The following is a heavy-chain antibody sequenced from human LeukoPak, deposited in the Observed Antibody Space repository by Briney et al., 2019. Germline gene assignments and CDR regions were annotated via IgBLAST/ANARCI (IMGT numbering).Heavy chain of an antibody. J-gene: IGHJ4*02. Sequence: SETLSLTCTVSGGSINNYYWGWIRQPPGKGLEWIGSIYYSGSTYYNPSLKSRVTISVDTSKNQFSLKLSSVTAADTAVYYCARHRRNYDYVWGSYRDTDYFDYWGQGTLVTVSS. CDR2: IYYSGST. CDR3: ARHRRNYDYVWGSYRDTDYFDY. D-gene: IGHD3-16*02. V-gene: IGHV4-39*01. CDR1: GGSINNYY.